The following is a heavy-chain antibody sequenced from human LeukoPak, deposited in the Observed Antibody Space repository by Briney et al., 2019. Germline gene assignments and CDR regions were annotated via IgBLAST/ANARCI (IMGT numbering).Heavy chain of an antibody. CDR1: GGSISSSSYY. J-gene: IGHJ6*02. CDR3: ARAKAYYDFWSGYLYYYGMDV. CDR2: IYYSGST. V-gene: IGHV4-30-4*08. D-gene: IGHD3-3*01. Sequence: SETLSLTCTVSGGSISSSSYYWGWIRQPPGKGLEWIGYIYYSGSTYYNPSLKSRVTISVDTSKNQFSLKLSSVTAADTAVYYCARAKAYYDFWSGYLYYYGMDVWGQGTTVTVSS.